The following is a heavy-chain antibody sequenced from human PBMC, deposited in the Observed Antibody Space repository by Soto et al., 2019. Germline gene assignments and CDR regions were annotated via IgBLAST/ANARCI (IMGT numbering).Heavy chain of an antibody. J-gene: IGHJ4*02. V-gene: IGHV4-31*03. CDR2: PSTSWST. CDR3: ARGGGSTKVDY. D-gene: IGHD2-2*01. CDR1: GGSITSSGYY. Sequence: QVQLQESGPGLVKPSQTLSLTCTVSGGSITSSGYYWSWIRQHPGGGLEWIGFPSTSWSTSHTPSLQSRVTISVDTSSNPFSLNLKSVTAADTAVYYCARGGGSTKVDYWGQGTLVTVSP.